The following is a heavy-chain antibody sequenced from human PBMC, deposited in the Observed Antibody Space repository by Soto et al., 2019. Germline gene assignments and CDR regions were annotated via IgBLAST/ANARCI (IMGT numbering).Heavy chain of an antibody. CDR1: GFTFSSYG. D-gene: IGHD6-19*01. CDR3: AKDKWLVRPYYYGMDV. CDR2: ISYDGSNK. J-gene: IGHJ6*02. Sequence: GGSLRLSCAASGFTFSSYGMHWVRQAPGKGLEWVAVISYDGSNKYYADSVKGRFTISRDNSKNTLYLQMNSLRAEDTALYYCAKDKWLVRPYYYGMDVWGQGTTVTVSS. V-gene: IGHV3-30*18.